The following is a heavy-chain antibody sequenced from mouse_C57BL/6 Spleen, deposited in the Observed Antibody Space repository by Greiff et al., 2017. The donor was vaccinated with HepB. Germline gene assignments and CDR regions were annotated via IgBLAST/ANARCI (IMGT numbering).Heavy chain of an antibody. V-gene: IGHV5-9-1*02. CDR3: TRDYYGYPYYYAMDY. J-gene: IGHJ4*01. CDR1: GFTFSSYA. D-gene: IGHD2-2*01. Sequence: DVMLVESGEGLVKPGGSLKLSCAASGFTFSSYAMSWVRQTPEKRLEWVAYISSGGDYIYYADTVKGRFTISRDNARNTLYLQMSSLKSEDTAMYYCTRDYYGYPYYYAMDYWGQGTSVTVSS. CDR2: ISSGGDYI.